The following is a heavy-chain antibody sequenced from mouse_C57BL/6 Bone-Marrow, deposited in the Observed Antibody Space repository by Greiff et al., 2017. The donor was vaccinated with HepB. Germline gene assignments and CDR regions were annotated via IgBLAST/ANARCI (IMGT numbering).Heavy chain of an antibody. CDR3: ASSPLYYGSSDWYFDV. D-gene: IGHD1-1*01. J-gene: IGHJ1*03. Sequence: QVQLQQSGAELVKPGASVKLSCKASGYTFTSYWMHWVKQRPGQGLEWIGMIHPNSGSTNYNEKFKSKATLTVDKSSRTAYMQLSSLTSEDSAVYYCASSPLYYGSSDWYFDVWGTGTTVTVSS. CDR1: GYTFTSYW. V-gene: IGHV1-64*01. CDR2: IHPNSGST.